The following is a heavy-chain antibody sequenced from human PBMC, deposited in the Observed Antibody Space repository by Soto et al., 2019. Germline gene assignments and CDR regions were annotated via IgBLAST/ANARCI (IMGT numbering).Heavy chain of an antibody. CDR3: AKGGGYCSIGSCRTDY. CDR1: GFIFRSYG. D-gene: IGHD2-15*01. Sequence: PGGFLRLSCAASGFIFRSYGMHWVRQAPGKGLEWVAAIAYDGADTYYLDSVKGRFTISRDNSKDTLHLQMNSLRVEDTAVYYCAKGGGYCSIGSCRTDYWGQGTLVTVSS. J-gene: IGHJ4*02. CDR2: IAYDGADT. V-gene: IGHV3-30*18.